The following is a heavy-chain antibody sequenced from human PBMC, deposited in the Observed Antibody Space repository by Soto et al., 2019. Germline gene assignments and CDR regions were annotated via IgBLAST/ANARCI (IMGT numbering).Heavy chain of an antibody. Sequence: QVQLVESGGGVVQPGRSLSLSCAASGFTFSSYAMHWVRQAPGQGLEWVALISYDGSNKYYADSVKGRFTISRDNSKNTLYLQMNRLRPEDTAVYHCARDQGGTTLYYHGMDVWGQGTTVTVSS. CDR3: ARDQGGTTLYYHGMDV. CDR1: GFTFSSYA. J-gene: IGHJ6*02. D-gene: IGHD1-7*01. V-gene: IGHV3-30-3*01. CDR2: ISYDGSNK.